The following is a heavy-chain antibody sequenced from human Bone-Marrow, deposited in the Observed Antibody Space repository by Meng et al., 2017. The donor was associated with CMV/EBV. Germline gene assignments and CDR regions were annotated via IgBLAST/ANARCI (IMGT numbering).Heavy chain of an antibody. Sequence: SGGTFSNSGVSWVRQAHGHGLEWMGGLILTFGTTNYAQKFQGRVSISADESTRTVHMDLSSLKSEDTAVYFCARGSAASWLQFPLDSWGQGTLVTVSS. CDR3: ARGSAASWLQFPLDS. J-gene: IGHJ4*02. CDR1: GGTFSNSG. CDR2: LILTFGTT. V-gene: IGHV1-69*01. D-gene: IGHD5-24*01.